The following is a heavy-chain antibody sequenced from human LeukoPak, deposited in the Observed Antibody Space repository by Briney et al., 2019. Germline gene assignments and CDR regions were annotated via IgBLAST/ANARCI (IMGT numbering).Heavy chain of an antibody. CDR1: GFTFDDYG. CDR3: ARGHSSSYDYYFDY. CDR2: INWNGGST. Sequence: GGSLRLSCAASGFTFDDYGMSWVRQAPGKGLEWVSGINWNGGSTGYADSVKGRFTISRDNAKNSLYLQMNSLRAEDTALYYCARGHSSSYDYYFDYWGQGTLVTVSS. J-gene: IGHJ4*02. D-gene: IGHD6-13*01. V-gene: IGHV3-20*04.